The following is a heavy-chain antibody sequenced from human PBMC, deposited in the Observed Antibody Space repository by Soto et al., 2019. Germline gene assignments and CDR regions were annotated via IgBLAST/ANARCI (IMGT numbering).Heavy chain of an antibody. CDR2: IYHSGST. D-gene: IGHD3-22*01. V-gene: IGHV4-30-2*01. CDR1: GGSISSGGYS. Sequence: PSETLSLTCAVSGGSISSGGYSWSWIRQPPGKGLEWIGYIYHSGSTYYNPSLKSRVTISVDRSKNRFSLKLSSVTAADTAVYYCASLYYYDSTSDAFDIWGQGTMVTVSS. J-gene: IGHJ3*02. CDR3: ASLYYYDSTSDAFDI.